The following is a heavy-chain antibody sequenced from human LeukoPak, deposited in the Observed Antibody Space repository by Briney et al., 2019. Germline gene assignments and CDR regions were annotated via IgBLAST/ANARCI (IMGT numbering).Heavy chain of an antibody. D-gene: IGHD6-19*01. J-gene: IGHJ3*02. Sequence: GGSLRLSCTVSGFTVSSNSMSWVRQAPGKGLEWVSYISSSGSSGYYADSVKGRFTISRDNAKNSLYLQMNSLRAEDTAVYYCARDRGGWYRDAFDIWGQGTMVTVS. CDR3: ARDRGGWYRDAFDI. CDR2: ISSSGSSG. CDR1: GFTVSSNS. V-gene: IGHV3-48*04.